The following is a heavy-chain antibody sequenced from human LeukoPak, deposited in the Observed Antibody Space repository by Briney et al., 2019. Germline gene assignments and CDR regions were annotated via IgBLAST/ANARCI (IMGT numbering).Heavy chain of an antibody. V-gene: IGHV4-34*01. CDR3: ARAAWGSFLNYYYYYMDV. D-gene: IGHD7-27*01. CDR2: INHSGST. J-gene: IGHJ6*03. Sequence: SETLSLTCAVYGGSFSGYYWSWIRQPPGKGLEWIGEINHSGSTNYNPSLKSRVTISVDTSKNQFSLKLSSVTAADTAVYYCARAAWGSFLNYYYYYMDVWGKGTTVTISS. CDR1: GGSFSGYY.